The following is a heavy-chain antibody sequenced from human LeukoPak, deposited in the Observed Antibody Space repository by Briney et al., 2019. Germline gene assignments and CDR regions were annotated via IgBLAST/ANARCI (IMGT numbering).Heavy chain of an antibody. J-gene: IGHJ5*02. Sequence: SQTLSLTCTVSGGSISSGGYYWSWIRQHPGKGLEWIGYIYYSGSTYYNPSLKSRVTISVDTSKNQFSLKLSSVTAADTAVYYCARGYCSSTSCLDPWGQGTLVTVSS. V-gene: IGHV4-31*03. CDR3: ARGYCSSTSCLDP. D-gene: IGHD2-2*01. CDR1: GGSISSGGYY. CDR2: IYYSGST.